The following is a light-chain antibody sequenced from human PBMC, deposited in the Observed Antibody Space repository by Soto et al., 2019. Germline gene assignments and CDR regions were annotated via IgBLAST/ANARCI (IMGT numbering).Light chain of an antibody. CDR3: QQSYSTPRT. CDR1: QTIAKS. V-gene: IGKV1-39*01. Sequence: DIQMTQSPSSLSASVGDTISITCRSFQTIAKSLNWYQQRPGKAPKLLIYAASSLQSGVPSRFSGSGSGTDFTLTISSLQPEDFATYYCQQSYSTPRTFGQGTKVDIK. CDR2: AAS. J-gene: IGKJ1*01.